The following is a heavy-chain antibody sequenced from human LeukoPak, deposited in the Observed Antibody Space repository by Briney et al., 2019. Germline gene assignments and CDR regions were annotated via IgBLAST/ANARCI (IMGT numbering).Heavy chain of an antibody. CDR2: IYHSGST. CDR3: ARDPYTSGYYASFDP. J-gene: IGHJ5*02. CDR1: GDSISSNYW. V-gene: IGHV4-4*02. Sequence: SETLSLTCAVSGDSISSNYWWSWVRQPPGKGLEWVGEIYHSGSTNYNPSLKSRITMSVDTSTNRLSLKMWSVTAADTAVYYCARDPYTSGYYASFDPWGQGILVTVSS. D-gene: IGHD5-12*01.